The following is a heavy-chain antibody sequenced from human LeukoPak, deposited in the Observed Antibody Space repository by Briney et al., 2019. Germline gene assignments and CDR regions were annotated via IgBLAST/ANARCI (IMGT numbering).Heavy chain of an antibody. CDR2: ISSSSSIM. CDR3: ARDKSGSDSARGAVIDI. D-gene: IGHD1-26*01. CDR1: GFTFSSYT. Sequence: GGSLRLSCAASGFTFSSYTMNWVRKAPGKGLEWISYISSSSSIMYYADSVKGRFSISRDNAKNSLYLQMNSLRDEDTAVYYCARDKSGSDSARGAVIDICGQGAIATVSS. J-gene: IGHJ3*02. V-gene: IGHV3-48*02.